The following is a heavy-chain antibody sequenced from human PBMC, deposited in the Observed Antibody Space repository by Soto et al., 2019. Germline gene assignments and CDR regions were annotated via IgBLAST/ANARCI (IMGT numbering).Heavy chain of an antibody. J-gene: IGHJ6*02. Sequence: GGSLRLSCAASGFTFSNAWMSWVRQAPGKGLEWVGRIKSKTDGGTTDYAAPVKGRFTISRDDSKNTLYLQMNSLKTEDTAVYYCTTDHTAMVNYYYYDMDVWGQGTTVTVS. V-gene: IGHV3-15*01. CDR2: IKSKTDGGTT. D-gene: IGHD5-18*01. CDR1: GFTFSNAW. CDR3: TTDHTAMVNYYYYDMDV.